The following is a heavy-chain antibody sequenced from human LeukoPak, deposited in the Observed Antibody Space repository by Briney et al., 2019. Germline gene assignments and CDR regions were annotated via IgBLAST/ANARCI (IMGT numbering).Heavy chain of an antibody. CDR3: AKGRGYCTGGSCYSDY. V-gene: IGHV3-23*01. J-gene: IGHJ4*02. Sequence: PGESLRLSCTASGFTFRNYVMSWVRQAPGKGLEWVSTISGSDGSTYYADSVKGRITISRDNSKNTLYLQMNSLRVEDTAIYYCAKGRGYCTGGSCYSDYWGQGTLVTVSS. CDR2: ISGSDGST. CDR1: GFTFRNYV. D-gene: IGHD2-15*01.